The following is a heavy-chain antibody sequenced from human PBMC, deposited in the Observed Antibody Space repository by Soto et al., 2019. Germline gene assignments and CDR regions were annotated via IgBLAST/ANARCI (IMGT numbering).Heavy chain of an antibody. CDR2: ISSNSAYI. Sequence: LRLSCAASGFTFRSFTMNWVRQAPGKGLEWVSTISSNSAYIYYTDALRGRFTISRDSAKNSLHLQMNSLRAEDTAVYYCTRDASRDSSARGWFEPWGPGTLVTVSS. V-gene: IGHV3-21*01. CDR3: TRDASRDSSARGWFEP. D-gene: IGHD6-13*01. J-gene: IGHJ5*02. CDR1: GFTFRSFT.